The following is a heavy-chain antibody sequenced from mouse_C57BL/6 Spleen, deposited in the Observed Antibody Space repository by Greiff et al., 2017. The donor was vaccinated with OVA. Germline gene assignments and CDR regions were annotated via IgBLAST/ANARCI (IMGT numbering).Heavy chain of an antibody. D-gene: IGHD2-4*01. V-gene: IGHV1-82*01. CDR3: ATPIYYDYDKFAY. J-gene: IGHJ3*01. CDR2: IYPGDGDT. Sequence: LVESGPELVKPGASVKISCKASGYAFSSSWMNWVKQRPGKGLEWIGRIYPGDGDTNYNGKFKGKATLTADKSSSTAYMQLSSLTSEDSAVYFCATPIYYDYDKFAYWGQGTLVTVSA. CDR1: GYAFSSSW.